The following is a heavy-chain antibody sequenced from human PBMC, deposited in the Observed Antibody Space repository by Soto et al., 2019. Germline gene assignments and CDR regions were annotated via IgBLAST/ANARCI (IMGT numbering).Heavy chain of an antibody. D-gene: IGHD3-10*01. CDR1: GFTFSGHG. V-gene: IGHV3-30*02. Sequence: QVQLVESGGGVVQPGGSLSLSCAASGFTFSGHGMHWVRQAPGKGLEWVTFIGFNGIKKDYIESVKGRFTFSRDNSRNTLALQMNSLRVEATAVYFCAIFTGTGSDTQGRLNYRGQGMMVTVSS. CDR2: IGFNGIKK. CDR3: AIFTGTGSDTQGRLNY. J-gene: IGHJ4*02.